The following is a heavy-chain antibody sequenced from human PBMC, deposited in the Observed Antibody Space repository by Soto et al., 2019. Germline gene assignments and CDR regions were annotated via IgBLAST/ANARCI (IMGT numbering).Heavy chain of an antibody. V-gene: IGHV4-30-4*01. CDR1: GGSISSGNYY. CDR2: IFYSGSA. D-gene: IGHD1-7*01. J-gene: IGHJ6*02. CDR3: ARGMAGTIRGGMDV. Sequence: SETLSLTCTVSGGSISSGNYYWSWIRRPPGKGLEWIGYIFYSGSAYYNPSLKSRVTISVDTSKNQFSLKLTSVTAADTAVYYCARGMAGTIRGGMDVWGQGTTVTVSS.